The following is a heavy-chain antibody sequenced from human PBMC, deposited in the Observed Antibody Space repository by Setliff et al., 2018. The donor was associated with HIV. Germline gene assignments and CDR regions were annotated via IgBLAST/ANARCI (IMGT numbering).Heavy chain of an antibody. Sequence: PSETLSLTCTVSGGSISNSNYFWDWIRQPPGKGLEWIGSAGSADYGGNAYYNPSLKSRVTISVETSKNQFSLKLTSVTAADTAVYYCARDPHYFDRSGYYSYFYFDYWGQGMLVTVSS. CDR2: ADYGGNA. CDR3: ARDPHYFDRSGYYSYFYFDY. J-gene: IGHJ4*02. CDR1: GGSISNSNYF. V-gene: IGHV4-39*07. D-gene: IGHD3-22*01.